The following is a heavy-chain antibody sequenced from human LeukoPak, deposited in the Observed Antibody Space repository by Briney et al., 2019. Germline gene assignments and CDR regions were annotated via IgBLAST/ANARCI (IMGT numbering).Heavy chain of an antibody. V-gene: IGHV4-39*07. CDR3: ARGTLYSGWSYYFDY. J-gene: IGHJ4*02. D-gene: IGHD6-19*01. Sequence: SETLSLTCTVSGGSISSSPYYWGRIRQPPGKGLEWIGSIYYSGTTHYSPSLESRVTISVDTSKNQFSLRLSSVTAADTAMYYCARGTLYSGWSYYFDYWGQGSQVTVSS. CDR1: GGSISSSPYY. CDR2: IYYSGTT.